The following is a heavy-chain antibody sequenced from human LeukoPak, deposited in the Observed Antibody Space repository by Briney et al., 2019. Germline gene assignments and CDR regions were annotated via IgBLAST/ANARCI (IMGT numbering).Heavy chain of an antibody. J-gene: IGHJ4*02. CDR2: IYSGGST. Sequence: TGGSLRLSCAASGFTVSSNYMSWVRQAPGKGLEWVSVIYSGGSTYYADSVKGRFTISRDNSKNALYLQMNSLRAEDTAVYYCAKDRTFDRLPNDYWGQGTLVTVSS. D-gene: IGHD3-9*01. CDR1: GFTVSSNY. CDR3: AKDRTFDRLPNDY. V-gene: IGHV3-53*01.